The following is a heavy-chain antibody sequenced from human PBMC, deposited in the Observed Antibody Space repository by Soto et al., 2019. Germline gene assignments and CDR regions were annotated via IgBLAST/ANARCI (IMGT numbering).Heavy chain of an antibody. J-gene: IGHJ6*02. Sequence: PSETLSLTCTVSGGSISSYYWSWIRQPPGKGLEWIGYIYYSGSTNYNPSLKSRVTISVDTSKNQFSLKLSSVTAADTAVYYCARDYYVSGSYYNYYYGMDVWGQVTTVTVS. D-gene: IGHD3-10*01. V-gene: IGHV4-59*01. CDR2: IYYSGST. CDR1: GGSISSYY. CDR3: ARDYYVSGSYYNYYYGMDV.